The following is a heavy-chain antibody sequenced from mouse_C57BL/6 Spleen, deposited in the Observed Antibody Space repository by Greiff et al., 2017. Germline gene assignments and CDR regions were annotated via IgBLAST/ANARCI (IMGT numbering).Heavy chain of an antibody. CDR3: APMVTDYYAMDY. J-gene: IGHJ4*01. V-gene: IGHV1-81*01. CDR1: GYTFTSYG. CDR2: IYPRSGNT. D-gene: IGHD2-2*01. Sequence: VKVVESGAELARPGASVKLSCKASGYTFTSYGISWVKQRTGQGLEWIGEIYPRSGNTYYNEKFKGKATLTADKSSSTAYMELRSLTSEASAVYFCAPMVTDYYAMDYWGQGTSVTVSS.